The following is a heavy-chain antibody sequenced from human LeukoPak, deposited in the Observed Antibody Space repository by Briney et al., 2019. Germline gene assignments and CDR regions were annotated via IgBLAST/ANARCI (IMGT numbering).Heavy chain of an antibody. V-gene: IGHV3-15*01. CDR1: GFSFTNAW. Sequence: PGGSFRLSCVASGFSFTNAWMSWVRQAPGKGLEWVGRIKDKVDGGTVDYAAPVKGRFTISRDDSKNTLFLQMNSLKTEDTAVYYCTTDPGDYEIYWGQGTLVTVSS. D-gene: IGHD4-17*01. CDR3: TTDPGDYEIY. CDR2: IKDKVDGGTV. J-gene: IGHJ4*02.